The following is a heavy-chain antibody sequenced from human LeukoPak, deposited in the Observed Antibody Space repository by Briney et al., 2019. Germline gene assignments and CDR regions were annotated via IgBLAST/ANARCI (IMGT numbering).Heavy chain of an antibody. CDR1: GYTFTSYG. CDR2: ISAYNGNT. CDR3: ARDRYTYSSSWPGY. D-gene: IGHD6-13*01. V-gene: IGHV1-18*01. Sequence: GASVKVSCKASGYTFTSYGISWVRQAPGQGLEWMGWISAYNGNTNYAQKLQGRVTMTTDTSTSTAYMELRSLRSDDTAGYYCARDRYTYSSSWPGYWGQGTLVTVSS. J-gene: IGHJ4*02.